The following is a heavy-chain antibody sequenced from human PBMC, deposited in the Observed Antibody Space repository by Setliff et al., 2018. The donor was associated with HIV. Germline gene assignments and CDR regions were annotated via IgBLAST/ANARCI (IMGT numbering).Heavy chain of an antibody. CDR3: SLGYCSGGSCYSDPEVAFDI. CDR2: ISADGSDT. D-gene: IGHD2-15*01. Sequence: GGSLRLSCAASGFTFSSYWIHWVRQAPGKGLVWVSRISADGSDTSYADSVKGRFTISRDNSMNTAYLQMNSLRGEDTALYYCSLGYCSGGSCYSDPEVAFDIWGQGTMVTVSS. V-gene: IGHV3-74*01. J-gene: IGHJ3*02. CDR1: GFTFSSYW.